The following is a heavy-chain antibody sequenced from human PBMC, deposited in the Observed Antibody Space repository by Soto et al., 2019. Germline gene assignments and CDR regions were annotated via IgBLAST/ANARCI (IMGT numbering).Heavy chain of an antibody. D-gene: IGHD1-26*01. CDR2: TYYRSKWYY. J-gene: IGHJ4*01. CDR3: EGGEQYSGRIFDY. V-gene: IGHV6-1*01. Sequence: SQTLSLTCAITGDSVSSNSAGWSWVRQSPSRGLEWLGRTYYRSKWYYEYAVSVRGRITINPDTSKNQYSLQLNSVTPEDTAVYSGEGGEQYSGRIFDYWGQGTLVTVSS. CDR1: GDSVSSNSAG.